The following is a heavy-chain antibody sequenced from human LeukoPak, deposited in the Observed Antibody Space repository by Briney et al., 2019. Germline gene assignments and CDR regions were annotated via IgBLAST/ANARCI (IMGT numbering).Heavy chain of an antibody. CDR2: VKSKTDGGTT. D-gene: IGHD2-8*02. V-gene: IGHV3-15*01. CDR1: GFTFSNAW. J-gene: IGHJ4*02. Sequence: GGSLRLSCAASGFTFSNAWMSWVRQAPGKGLEWVGRVKSKTDGGTTDYAAPVEGRFTISRDDSKNTLYLQMNSLRAEDTAVYYCAKCWDKYWYYFDYWGQGILVTVSS. CDR3: AKCWDKYWYYFDY.